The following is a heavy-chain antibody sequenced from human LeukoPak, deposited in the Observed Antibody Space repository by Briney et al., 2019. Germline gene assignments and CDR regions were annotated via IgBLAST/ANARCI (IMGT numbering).Heavy chain of an antibody. V-gene: IGHV4-34*01. J-gene: IGHJ4*02. CDR2: INHSGST. CDR1: GGSFSGYY. Sequence: SETLSLTCAVYGGSFSGYYWSWIRQPPGKGLEWIGEINHSGSTNYNPSLKSRVTISVDTSKNQFSLKLSSVTAADTAVYYCATARGPYTARSFDYWGQRTLVTVSS. CDR3: ATARGPYTARSFDY. D-gene: IGHD5-18*01.